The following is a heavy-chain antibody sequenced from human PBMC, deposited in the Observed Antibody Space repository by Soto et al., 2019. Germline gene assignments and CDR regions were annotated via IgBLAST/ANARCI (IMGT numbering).Heavy chain of an antibody. V-gene: IGHV3-23*01. D-gene: IGHD1-26*01. CDR2: VRSDGDTT. J-gene: IGHJ4*02. CDR3: AKGKGVGATPDGANC. Sequence: EVQVLESGGGLVQPGGSLRLSCAASGFTFSNFGMNWVRQAPGKGLEWVSGVRSDGDTTYNAESVKGRFTVSRDTSRNTVYLQMNSLRAEDTAIYSFAKGKGVGATPDGANCWGQGTLVTVSS. CDR1: GFTFSNFG.